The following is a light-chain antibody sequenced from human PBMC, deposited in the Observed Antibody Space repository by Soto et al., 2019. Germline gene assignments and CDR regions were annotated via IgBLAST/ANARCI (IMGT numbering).Light chain of an antibody. Sequence: QSVLTQPASVSGSPGQSITISCTGTSSDVGSYNLVSWYQQHPGKAPKLMFYEGSKRPSGVSNRFSGSKSGNTASLTISGLQAEDEADYYCCSYAGSSTPYVFGTGTKVTVL. CDR1: SSDVGSYNL. CDR3: CSYAGSSTPYV. CDR2: EGS. V-gene: IGLV2-23*01. J-gene: IGLJ1*01.